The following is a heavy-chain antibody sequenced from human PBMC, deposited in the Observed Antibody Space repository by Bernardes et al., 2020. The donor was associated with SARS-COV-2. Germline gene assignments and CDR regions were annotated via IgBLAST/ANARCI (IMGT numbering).Heavy chain of an antibody. Sequence: SGPTLVKPTQTLTLTCSFSGFSLSSSGMCVSWIRQSPGKGLEWLARIDWDDDKFYSASLRTRLTISKDTSKNQVVLTMTNMDPVDTATYYCARDFQGYSSSWYYFDHWSQGTLVTVSS. V-gene: IGHV2-70*17. J-gene: IGHJ4*02. CDR3: ARDFQGYSSSWYYFDH. CDR1: GFSLSSSGMC. CDR2: IDWDDDK. D-gene: IGHD6-13*01.